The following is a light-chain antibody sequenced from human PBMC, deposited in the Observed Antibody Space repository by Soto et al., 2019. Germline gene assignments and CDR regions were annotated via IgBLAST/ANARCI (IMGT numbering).Light chain of an antibody. Sequence: QSVLTQPASVSGCPGQSSTLCCTGTSSDVGSYNYVSCYQQHPCKAPKLMIYEVSDRPSGISSRFSDSKSGNTASLTISVLQTEDQTDYYCSSYTSSSTLFGTGTKVTVL. CDR2: EVS. CDR1: SSDVGSYNY. J-gene: IGLJ1*01. V-gene: IGLV2-14*01. CDR3: SSYTSSSTL.